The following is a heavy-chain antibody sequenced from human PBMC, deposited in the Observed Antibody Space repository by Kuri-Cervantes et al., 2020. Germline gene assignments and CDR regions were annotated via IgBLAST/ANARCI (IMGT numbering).Heavy chain of an antibody. CDR3: ARGIAVAGLFFLN. J-gene: IGHJ4*02. V-gene: IGHV4-61*08. CDR1: GGSISSGGYY. CDR2: IYYSGST. Sequence: SETLSLTCTVSGGSISSGGYYWSWIRQHPGKGLEWIGYIYYSGSTNYNPSLKSRVTISVDTSKNQFSLKLSSVTAADTAVYYCARGIAVAGLFFLNWGQGTLVTVSS. D-gene: IGHD6-19*01.